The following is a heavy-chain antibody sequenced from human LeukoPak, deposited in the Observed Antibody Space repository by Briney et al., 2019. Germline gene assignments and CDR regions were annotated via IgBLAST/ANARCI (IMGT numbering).Heavy chain of an antibody. D-gene: IGHD2-2*01. CDR3: ASTYCSSTSCPAGYYGMDV. V-gene: IGHV3-23*01. Sequence: GGSLRLSCAASGFTFSSYAMSWVRQAPGKGLEWVSAISGSGGSTYYADSVKGRFTISGDNSKNTLYLQMNSLRAEDTAVYYCASTYCSSTSCPAGYYGMDVWGQGTTVTVSS. CDR2: ISGSGGST. J-gene: IGHJ6*02. CDR1: GFTFSSYA.